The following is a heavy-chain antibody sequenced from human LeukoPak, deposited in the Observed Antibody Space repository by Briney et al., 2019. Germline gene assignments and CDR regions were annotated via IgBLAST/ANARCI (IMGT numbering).Heavy chain of an antibody. J-gene: IGHJ4*02. Sequence: GSLRLSCAASGFTVSSNYMSWVRQAPGKGLECVSVIYSGGSTYYADSVKGRFTISRDNSKNTLYLQMNSLRAEDTAVYYCAKARAGAGTFWLDYWGQGTLVTVSS. CDR3: AKARAGAGTFWLDY. D-gene: IGHD6-13*01. V-gene: IGHV3-53*01. CDR1: GFTVSSNY. CDR2: IYSGGST.